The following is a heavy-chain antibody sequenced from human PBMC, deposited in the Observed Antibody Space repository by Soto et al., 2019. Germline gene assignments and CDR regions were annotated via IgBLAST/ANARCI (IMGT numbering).Heavy chain of an antibody. J-gene: IGHJ4*02. D-gene: IGHD6-13*01. V-gene: IGHV4-34*01. Sequence: SETLSLTCAAYGGSSSGYLCTWLPHPPGKGLEWIGEINHSGNTNYNPSLKSRVTISEDTSKRQFSLRLTSVTAADTAVYYCASANRDSNNWPGLDDWGQGTLVTVSS. CDR1: GGSSSGYL. CDR3: ASANRDSNNWPGLDD. CDR2: INHSGNT.